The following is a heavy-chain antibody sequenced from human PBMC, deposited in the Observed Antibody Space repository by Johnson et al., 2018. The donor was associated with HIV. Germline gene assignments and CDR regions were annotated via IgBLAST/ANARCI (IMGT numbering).Heavy chain of an antibody. Sequence: QMQLVESGGGVVQPGRSLRLSCAASGFTFSRHAMHWVRQAPGKGLEWVALISYDGSNKYYADSVKGRFTISRDNSKNTLYLQMNSLRAEDTAVYYCARAAYVHYDILTGPPLEDAFDIWGQGTMVTVSS. J-gene: IGHJ3*02. CDR3: ARAAYVHYDILTGPPLEDAFDI. V-gene: IGHV3-30-3*01. D-gene: IGHD3-9*01. CDR2: ISYDGSNK. CDR1: GFTFSRHA.